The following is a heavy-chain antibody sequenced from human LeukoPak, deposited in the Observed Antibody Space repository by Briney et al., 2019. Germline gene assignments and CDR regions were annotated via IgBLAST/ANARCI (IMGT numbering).Heavy chain of an antibody. V-gene: IGHV1-69*06. J-gene: IGHJ3*02. CDR1: GGTFSSYA. CDR2: IIPIFGTA. CDR3: ASYVVTDDGLNDAFDI. Sequence: GASVKVSCKASGGTFSSYAISWVRQAPGQGLEWMGGIIPIFGTANYAQKFQGRVTITADKSTSTAYMELSSLRSEDTAVYYCASYVVTDDGLNDAFDIWGQGTMVTVSS. D-gene: IGHD2-21*02.